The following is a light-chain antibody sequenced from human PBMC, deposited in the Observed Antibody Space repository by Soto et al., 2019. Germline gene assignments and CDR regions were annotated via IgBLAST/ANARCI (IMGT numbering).Light chain of an antibody. J-gene: IGKJ1*01. V-gene: IGKV1-5*01. CDR2: DAS. CDR3: QQYNHWPRT. Sequence: DIQMTQSPSTLSASVGDRVTITCRASQGIGSWLAWYQQKPGRAPKLLIFDASSLESGVPSRFSGSGSGTEFTLTISSLQSEDSGVYYCQQYNHWPRTVGQGTKVDIK. CDR1: QGIGSW.